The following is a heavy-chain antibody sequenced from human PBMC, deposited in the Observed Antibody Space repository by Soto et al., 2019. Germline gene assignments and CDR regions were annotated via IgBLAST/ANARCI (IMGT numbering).Heavy chain of an antibody. CDR2: IFPGDSDI. CDR3: VGLIGVPGSSGGWFDP. CDR1: GYSFTRSW. V-gene: IGHV5-51*01. Sequence: EVQLVPSGAEVKKPGESLKISCKGSGYSFTRSWIGWVRQMPGKGLEWMGLIFPGDSDIRYSPSFQGQVTNSADMSISTAYLQWRSLQASDTAVYYCVGLIGVPGSSGGWFDPWGQGTLVTVSS. D-gene: IGHD6-19*01. J-gene: IGHJ5*02.